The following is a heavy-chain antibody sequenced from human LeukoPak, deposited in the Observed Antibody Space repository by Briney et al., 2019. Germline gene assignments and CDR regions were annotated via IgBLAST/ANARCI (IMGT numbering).Heavy chain of an antibody. Sequence: PSETLSLTCTVSGGSISSSSYYWGWIRQPPGKGLEWIGSIYYSGSTYYNPSLKSRVTISVDTSKNQFSLKLSSVTAADTAVYYCARGDDVLRYFDWFSRPHYFDYWGQGTLVTVSS. CDR2: IYYSGST. V-gene: IGHV4-39*01. J-gene: IGHJ4*02. D-gene: IGHD3-9*01. CDR3: ARGDDVLRYFDWFSRPHYFDY. CDR1: GGSISSSSYY.